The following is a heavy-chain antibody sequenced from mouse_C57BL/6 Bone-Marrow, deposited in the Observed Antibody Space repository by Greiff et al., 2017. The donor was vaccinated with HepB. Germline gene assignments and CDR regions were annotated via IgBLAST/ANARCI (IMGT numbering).Heavy chain of an antibody. CDR1: GYTFTDYE. CDR2: IDPETGGT. V-gene: IGHV1-15*01. D-gene: IGHD2-5*01. Sequence: QVQLQQSGAELVRPGASVTLSCKASGYTFTDYEMHWVKQTPVHGLEWIGAIDPETGGTAYNQKFKGKAILTADKSSSTAYMELRSLTSEDSAVYYSTRRCYSNYPAYWGQGTLVTVSA. J-gene: IGHJ3*01. CDR3: TRRCYSNYPAY.